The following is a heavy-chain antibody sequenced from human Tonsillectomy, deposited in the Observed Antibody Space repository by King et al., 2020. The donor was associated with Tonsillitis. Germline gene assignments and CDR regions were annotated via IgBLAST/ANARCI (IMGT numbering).Heavy chain of an antibody. Sequence: LQQWGAGLLKPSETLSLTCAVYVGSFSGYYWSWIRQPPGKGLEWIGEINHSGSTNYNPSLKSRVTISVDTSKNQFSLKLSSVTAADTAVYYCAREPGIAAAGDWFDPWGQGTLVTVSS. CDR2: INHSGST. V-gene: IGHV4-34*01. CDR3: AREPGIAAAGDWFDP. J-gene: IGHJ5*02. CDR1: VGSFSGYY. D-gene: IGHD6-13*01.